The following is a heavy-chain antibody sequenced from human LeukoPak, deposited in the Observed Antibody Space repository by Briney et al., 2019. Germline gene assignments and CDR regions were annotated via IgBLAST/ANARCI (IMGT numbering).Heavy chain of an antibody. CDR1: GDSISSYY. D-gene: IGHD6-6*01. J-gene: IGHJ4*02. CDR3: ARWDAARARYYFDY. CDR2: IYYSGST. Sequence: SETLSLTCTVSGDSISSYYWNWIRQPPGKGLEWIGYIYYSGSTNYNPSLKSRVTISVDTSKNQFSLKLSSVTAADTAVYYCARWDAARARYYFDYWGQGTLVTVSS. V-gene: IGHV4-59*01.